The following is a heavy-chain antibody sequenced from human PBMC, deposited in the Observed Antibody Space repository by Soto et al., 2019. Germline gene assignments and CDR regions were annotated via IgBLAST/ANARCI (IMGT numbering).Heavy chain of an antibody. CDR3: ARIKRELVDY. V-gene: IGHV4-31*03. CDR2: IHYSGST. Sequence: PSETLSLTCTVSGGSISSGGYYWSWIRQHPGKGLEWIGYIHYSGSTYYNTSLKSRVTISVDTSKNQFSLKLSSVTAADTAVYYCARIKRELVDYWGQGTLVTVSS. CDR1: GGSISSGGYY. D-gene: IGHD1-26*01. J-gene: IGHJ4*02.